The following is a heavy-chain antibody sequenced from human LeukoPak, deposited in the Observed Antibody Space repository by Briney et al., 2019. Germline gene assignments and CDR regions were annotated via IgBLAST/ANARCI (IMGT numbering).Heavy chain of an antibody. D-gene: IGHD6-13*01. Sequence: GGSLRLSCAASGFTFSSYAMHWVRQAPGKGLEWVAVISYDGSNKYYADSVKGRFTISRDNSKNTLYLQMNSLRAEDTAVYYCARDWGLGSSWYRDAFDIWGQGTMVTVSS. CDR3: ARDWGLGSSWYRDAFDI. V-gene: IGHV3-30-3*01. CDR1: GFTFSSYA. CDR2: ISYDGSNK. J-gene: IGHJ3*02.